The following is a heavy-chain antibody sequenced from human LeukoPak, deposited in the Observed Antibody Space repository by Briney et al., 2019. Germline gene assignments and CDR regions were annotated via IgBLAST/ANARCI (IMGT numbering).Heavy chain of an antibody. J-gene: IGHJ4*02. CDR3: ARGGRDYDYVWGSYRYRSYFAY. V-gene: IGHV4-34*01. CDR2: INHSGST. Sequence: PSEILSLTCAVYGGSFSGHYWTWIRQPPGKGLEWIGEINHSGSTNYNPSLKSRVTISVDTSKNLFSLKLSSLTAADTAVYYCARGGRDYDYVWGSYRYRSYFAYWGQGTLVTVSS. D-gene: IGHD3-16*02. CDR1: GGSFSGHY.